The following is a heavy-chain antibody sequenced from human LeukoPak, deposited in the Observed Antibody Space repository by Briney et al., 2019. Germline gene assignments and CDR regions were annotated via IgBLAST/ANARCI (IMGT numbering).Heavy chain of an antibody. Sequence: GGSLRLSCAASGFTFSSYSTNWVRQAPGKGLEWVSSISSSSSYIYYADSVKGRFTISRDNAKNSLYLQMNSLRAEDTAVYYCARDPLANWYCSGGSCYSGGMDVWGQGTTVTVSS. V-gene: IGHV3-21*01. CDR2: ISSSSSYI. D-gene: IGHD2-15*01. CDR3: ARDPLANWYCSGGSCYSGGMDV. J-gene: IGHJ6*02. CDR1: GFTFSSYS.